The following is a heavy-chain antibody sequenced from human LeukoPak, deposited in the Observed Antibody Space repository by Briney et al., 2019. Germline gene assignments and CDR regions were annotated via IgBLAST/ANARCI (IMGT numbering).Heavy chain of an antibody. CDR1: GFTFSSYW. Sequence: GGSLRLSCAASGFTFSSYWMHWVRHAPGKGLVWVSRINSDGSSTSYADSVKGRFTISRDNAKNTLYLQMNSLGAEDTAVYYCRGSYYAGGLDYWGQGTLVTVSS. CDR2: INSDGSST. CDR3: RGSYYAGGLDY. D-gene: IGHD1-26*01. J-gene: IGHJ4*02. V-gene: IGHV3-74*01.